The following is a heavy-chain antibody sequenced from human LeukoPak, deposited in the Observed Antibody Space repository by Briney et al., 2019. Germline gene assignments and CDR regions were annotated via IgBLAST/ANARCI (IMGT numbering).Heavy chain of an antibody. J-gene: IGHJ4*02. CDR3: AKAEQWLAPIDY. Sequence: PSQTLSLTCTVSGGSISSYYWSWIRQPPGKGLEWIAYIYYSGSTNYSPSLESRVTISLDTSKNQFSLKLSSVTAADTAVYYCAKAEQWLAPIDYWGQGTLVTVSS. CDR2: IYYSGST. V-gene: IGHV4-59*01. D-gene: IGHD6-19*01. CDR1: GGSISSYY.